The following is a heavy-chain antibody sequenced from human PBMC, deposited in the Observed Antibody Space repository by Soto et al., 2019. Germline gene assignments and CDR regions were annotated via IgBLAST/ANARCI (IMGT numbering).Heavy chain of an antibody. CDR3: ARDNSRTTAYYYGMDV. CDR1: GYTFTSYY. V-gene: IGHV1-46*01. J-gene: IGHJ6*02. D-gene: IGHD1-7*01. CDR2: INPSGGST. Sequence: ASVKVSCKASGYTFTSYYMHWVRQAPGQGLEWMGIINPSGGSTSYAQKFQGRVTMTRDTSTSTVYMELSSLRSEDTAVYYCARDNSRTTAYYYGMDVWGQGTTVTVSS.